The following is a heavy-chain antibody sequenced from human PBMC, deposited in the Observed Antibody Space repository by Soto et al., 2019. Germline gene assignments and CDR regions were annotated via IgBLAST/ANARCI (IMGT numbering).Heavy chain of an antibody. CDR3: AIVVPAAMGGWFDP. D-gene: IGHD2-2*01. CDR2: IIADNGTP. CDR1: GGSLSNHG. V-gene: IGHV1-69*05. J-gene: IGHJ5*02. Sequence: GASVKVSCKASGGSLSNHGISWVRQAPGQGLEWMGAIIADNGTPNYAQKFQDRVTITTDKSTSTVYMELRSLRSDDTAVYYCAIVVPAAMGGWFDPWGQGTLVTVSS.